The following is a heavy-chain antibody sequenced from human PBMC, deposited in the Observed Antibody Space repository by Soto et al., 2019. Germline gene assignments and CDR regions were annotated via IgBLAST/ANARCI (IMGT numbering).Heavy chain of an antibody. V-gene: IGHV3-30-3*01. CDR1: GFTFSSYA. Sequence: QVQLVESGGGVGQPGRSLRLSCAASGFTFSSYAMHWVRQAPGKGLEWVAVISYDGSNKYYADSVKGRFTISRDNSKNTLYLQMNSLRAEDTAVYYCASYSYGLDYWGQGTLVTVSS. J-gene: IGHJ4*02. CDR2: ISYDGSNK. CDR3: ASYSYGLDY. D-gene: IGHD5-18*01.